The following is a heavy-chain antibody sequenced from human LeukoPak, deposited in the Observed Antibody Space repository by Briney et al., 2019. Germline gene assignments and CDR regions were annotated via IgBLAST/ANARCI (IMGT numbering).Heavy chain of an antibody. D-gene: IGHD3-22*01. J-gene: IGHJ5*02. V-gene: IGHV4-59*01. Sequence: SETLSLTCTVSGGSISSYYWSWIRQPPGKGPEWIGYIYYRGSTNYNPSLKSRVTISVDTSKNQFSLKLSSVTAADTAVYYCARDGRGYYYDSSWGSNWLDPWGQGTLVTVSS. CDR2: IYYRGST. CDR1: GGSISSYY. CDR3: ARDGRGYYYDSSWGSNWLDP.